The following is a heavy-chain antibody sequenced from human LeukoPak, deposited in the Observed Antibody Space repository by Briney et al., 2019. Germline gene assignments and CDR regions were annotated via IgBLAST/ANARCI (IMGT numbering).Heavy chain of an antibody. J-gene: IGHJ4*02. CDR3: ARGTMNLDS. CDR1: GYTFTGYY. V-gene: IGHV1-2*02. CDR2: INPYSGDT. D-gene: IGHD3-22*01. Sequence: ASVTVSCKASGYTFTGYYIHWVRQAPGQGLEWMGWINPYSGDTAYAHQGRVTMTRDTSINTAYMELNRLKFDDTAVYYCARGTMNLDSWGQGTLVTVSS.